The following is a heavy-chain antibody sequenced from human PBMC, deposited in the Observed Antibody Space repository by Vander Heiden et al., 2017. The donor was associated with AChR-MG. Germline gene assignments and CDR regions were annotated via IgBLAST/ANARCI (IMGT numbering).Heavy chain of an antibody. V-gene: IGHV3-30-3*01. CDR3: ARGITVTSPGAWYFDL. J-gene: IGHJ2*01. Sequence: QVQLLESGGGVVQPGSPLRLSCAASGLTSRSDAMHWVRQAPGKGLEWVALISYDGDNKYYADAVKGRFTISRDNSKNTLYLRMNSLRLEDTAVYYCARGITVTSPGAWYFDLWCRGSLVTVSS. CDR2: ISYDGDNK. CDR1: GLTSRSDA. D-gene: IGHD4-17*01.